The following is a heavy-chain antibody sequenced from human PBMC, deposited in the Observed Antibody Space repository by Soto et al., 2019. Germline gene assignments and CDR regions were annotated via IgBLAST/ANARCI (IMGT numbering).Heavy chain of an antibody. CDR2: IYSGGST. Sequence: EVQLVESGGGLVQPGGSLRLSCAASGFTVNSNYMSWVRQAPGTGLEWVSVIYSGGSTYYADSVKGRFTISRDNSKNTLYLQMNSLRAEYTAVYYCARDSEWAVTTHLVSYDYYMDVWGKGTTVTVSS. D-gene: IGHD4-17*01. V-gene: IGHV3-66*01. CDR1: GFTVNSNY. CDR3: ARDSEWAVTTHLVSYDYYMDV. J-gene: IGHJ6*03.